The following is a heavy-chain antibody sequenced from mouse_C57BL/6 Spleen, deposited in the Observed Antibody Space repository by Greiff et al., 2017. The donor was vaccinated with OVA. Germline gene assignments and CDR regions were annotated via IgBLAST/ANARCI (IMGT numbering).Heavy chain of an antibody. V-gene: IGHV1-76*01. CDR3: ATYDYDGAWFAY. CDR2: IYPGSGNT. Sequence: VKLVESGAELVRPGASVKLSCKASGYTFTDYYINWVKQRPGQGLEWIARIYPGSGNTYYNEKFKGKATLTAEKSSSTAYMQLSSLTSEDSAVYFCATYDYDGAWFAYWGQGTLVTVSA. CDR1: GYTFTDYY. D-gene: IGHD2-4*01. J-gene: IGHJ3*01.